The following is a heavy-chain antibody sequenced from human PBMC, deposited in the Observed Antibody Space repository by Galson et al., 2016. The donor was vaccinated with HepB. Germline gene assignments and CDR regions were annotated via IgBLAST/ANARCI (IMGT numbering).Heavy chain of an antibody. CDR1: GFTFSTYG. Sequence: SLRLSCAASGFTFSTYGMHWVRQAPGKGLEWVAVIWHDGSNKYYADSVKGRFTISRDSPTLYLQMNSLRAEDTAVYYCARIYYEILTGLTPWYYFDSWGQGTLVTVSS. D-gene: IGHD3-9*01. CDR2: IWHDGSNK. V-gene: IGHV3-33*01. J-gene: IGHJ4*02. CDR3: ARIYYEILTGLTPWYYFDS.